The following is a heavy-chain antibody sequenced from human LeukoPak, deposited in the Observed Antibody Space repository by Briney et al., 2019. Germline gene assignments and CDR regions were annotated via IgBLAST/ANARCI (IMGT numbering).Heavy chain of an antibody. D-gene: IGHD5-18*01. J-gene: IGHJ4*02. Sequence: GGSLRLSCAASGFTFSNFAMSWVRQAPGKGLEWVSGVSGNGGSTHYADSVKGRFTISRDNSKNTLYLQMNSLRAEDTAVYYCAKDGRIQLWPPDYWGQGTLVTVSS. V-gene: IGHV3-23*01. CDR2: VSGNGGST. CDR3: AKDGRIQLWPPDY. CDR1: GFTFSNFA.